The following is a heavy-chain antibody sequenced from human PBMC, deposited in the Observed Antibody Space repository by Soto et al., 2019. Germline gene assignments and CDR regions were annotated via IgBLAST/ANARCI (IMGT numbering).Heavy chain of an antibody. D-gene: IGHD2-2*01. V-gene: IGHV1-46*01. CDR3: ARGYCSRGNSDRLYYYDMDF. CDR1: GYTFTSYY. Sequence: ASVKVSCKASGYTFTSYYMHWVRQAPGQGLEWMGIINPSSSATRYSQKFQGRVTMTRDVSTSTVYMEMSGLRSEDTAVYYCARGYCSRGNSDRLYYYDMDFWGQGTTVTVSS. J-gene: IGHJ6*02. CDR2: INPSSSAT.